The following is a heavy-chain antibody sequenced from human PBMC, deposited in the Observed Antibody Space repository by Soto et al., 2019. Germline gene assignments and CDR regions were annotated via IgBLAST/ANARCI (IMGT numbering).Heavy chain of an antibody. J-gene: IGHJ6*02. CDR2: IWYDGSNK. CDR3: ARPGLTHYYYYGMDV. Sequence: GSLRLSCAASGFTFSSYGMHWVRQAPGKGLEWVAVIWYDGSNKYYADSVKGRFTISRDNSKNTLYLQMNSLRAEDTAVYYCARPGLTHYYYYGMDVWGQGTTVTVSS. D-gene: IGHD3-9*01. V-gene: IGHV3-33*01. CDR1: GFTFSSYG.